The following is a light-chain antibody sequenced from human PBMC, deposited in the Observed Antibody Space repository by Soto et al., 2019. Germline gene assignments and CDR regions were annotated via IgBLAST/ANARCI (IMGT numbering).Light chain of an antibody. J-gene: IGKJ1*01. CDR3: QQYNNRWT. CDR1: QSVSTS. CDR2: GAS. V-gene: IGKV3-15*01. Sequence: ERVMAQSPATLSVSPWERAILSCRASQSVSTSLAWYQQKPGQAPRLLIYGASTRATGIPARFSGSGSGTEFTLTISRLQSEDFAVYYCQQYNNRWTFGQGTKVDI.